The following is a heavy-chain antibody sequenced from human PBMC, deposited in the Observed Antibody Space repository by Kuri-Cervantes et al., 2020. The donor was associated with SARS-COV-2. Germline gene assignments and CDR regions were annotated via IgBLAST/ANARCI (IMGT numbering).Heavy chain of an antibody. V-gene: IGHV3-20*04. Sequence: GESLKISCAASGFTFDDYGMSWVRQAPGKGLEWVSGINWNGGSTGYADSVKGRFTISRDNSKSSLFLQMNSLRTGDTALYYCAKEWPTGDGLGFDSWGQGTLVTVSS. CDR1: GFTFDDYG. D-gene: IGHD7-27*01. CDR3: AKEWPTGDGLGFDS. J-gene: IGHJ4*02. CDR2: INWNGGST.